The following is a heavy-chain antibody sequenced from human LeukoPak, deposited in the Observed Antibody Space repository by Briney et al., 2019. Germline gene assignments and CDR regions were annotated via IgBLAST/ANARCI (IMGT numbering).Heavy chain of an antibody. Sequence: GGSLRLSCAASGFTVSSNYMSWIRQAPGKGLEWVSVMQSGGDTKYADCVKGRFPISTYNSKNTLLLQMNSLRAEDQAVYYCVGNGDSLTSYAFDYWGQGTMVSVSS. V-gene: IGHV3-53*01. CDR2: MQSGGDT. D-gene: IGHD3-9*01. CDR1: GFTVSSNY. J-gene: IGHJ4*02. CDR3: VGNGDSLTSYAFDY.